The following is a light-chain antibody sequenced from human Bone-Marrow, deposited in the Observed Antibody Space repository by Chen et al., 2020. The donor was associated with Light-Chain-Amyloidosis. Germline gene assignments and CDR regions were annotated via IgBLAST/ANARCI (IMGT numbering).Light chain of an antibody. CDR3: NSYTDSSTRPYV. CDR2: DVT. V-gene: IGLV2-14*03. Sequence: QSALTQPASVSGSPGQSITISCTGTSSDIGAYNYVSWYQQHPGRAPKLMIYDVTNRPSGVSNRFSGSKSGNTASLTISGLQAEDEADYYCNSYTDSSTRPYVFGTGTKVTVL. CDR1: SSDIGAYNY. J-gene: IGLJ1*01.